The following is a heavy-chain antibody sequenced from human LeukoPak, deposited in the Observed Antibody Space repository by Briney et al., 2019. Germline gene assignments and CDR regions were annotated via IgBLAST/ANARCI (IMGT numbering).Heavy chain of an antibody. Sequence: ASVKVSCKASGYTFTSYAMNWVRQAPGQGLEWMGWINAGNGNTKYSQKFQGRVTITRDTSASTAYMELSSLRSEDTAVYYCARVGGDPEEMATIPFDYWGQGTLVTVSS. D-gene: IGHD5-24*01. J-gene: IGHJ4*02. V-gene: IGHV1-3*01. CDR2: INAGNGNT. CDR3: ARVGGDPEEMATIPFDY. CDR1: GYTFTSYA.